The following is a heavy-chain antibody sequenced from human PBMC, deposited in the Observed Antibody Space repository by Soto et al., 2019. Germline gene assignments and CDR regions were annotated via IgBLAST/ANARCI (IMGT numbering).Heavy chain of an antibody. CDR1: GFTFSSYA. Sequence: GGSLRLSCAASGFTFSSYAMVWVRQAPGKGLEWVSTITANSGSTAYGDSVKGRFTISRDNSKSTLYLQMNSLRVEDTAAYYCAKSPEWPNRYFDYWGRGTLVTVSS. CDR2: ITANSGST. V-gene: IGHV3-23*01. D-gene: IGHD3-3*01. J-gene: IGHJ4*02. CDR3: AKSPEWPNRYFDY.